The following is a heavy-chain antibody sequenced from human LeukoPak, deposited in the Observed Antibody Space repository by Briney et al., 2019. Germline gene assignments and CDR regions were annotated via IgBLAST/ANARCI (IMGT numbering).Heavy chain of an antibody. Sequence: ASVKVSCQASGYTFTEYYMHLVRQAPGQGLDWVGWINPTSGATNYAQKFQGRVTMTRDTSNNTSYMELSRLRSDDTAAYYCAREFRTTTWSFDAFDLWGQGTMVTVSS. D-gene: IGHD1-1*01. V-gene: IGHV1-2*02. CDR3: AREFRTTTWSFDAFDL. CDR2: INPTSGAT. J-gene: IGHJ3*01. CDR1: GYTFTEYY.